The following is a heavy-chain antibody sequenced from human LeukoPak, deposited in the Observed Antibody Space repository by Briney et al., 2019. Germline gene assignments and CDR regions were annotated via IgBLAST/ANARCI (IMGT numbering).Heavy chain of an antibody. CDR2: INTDGRSST. V-gene: IGHV3-74*01. CDR3: ARGGDPYCSDINCHLGRFDY. CDR1: GFTFGSYW. Sequence: GGSLRLSCAASGFTFGSYWMHWVRQAPGKGLVWVSRINTDGRSSTASADSVKGRFTISRDNSKNALYLQMNSLRAEDTAVYYCARGGDPYCSDINCHLGRFDYWGPGTLVTVSS. D-gene: IGHD2-15*01. J-gene: IGHJ4*02.